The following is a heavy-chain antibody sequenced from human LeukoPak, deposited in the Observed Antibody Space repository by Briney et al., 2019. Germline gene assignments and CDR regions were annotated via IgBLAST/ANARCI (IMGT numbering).Heavy chain of an antibody. J-gene: IGHJ3*02. D-gene: IGHD3-3*01. CDR2: ISGSGGST. V-gene: IGHV3-23*01. CDR1: GFTFSSYA. CDR3: AKSEIPLPQRFLEWLSTGRAFDI. Sequence: PGGSLRLSCAASGFTFSSYAMSWVRQAPGKGLEWVSAISGSGGSTYYADSVKGRFTISRDNSKNTLYLQMNSLRAEDTAVYYCAKSEIPLPQRFLEWLSTGRAFDIWGQGTMVTVSS.